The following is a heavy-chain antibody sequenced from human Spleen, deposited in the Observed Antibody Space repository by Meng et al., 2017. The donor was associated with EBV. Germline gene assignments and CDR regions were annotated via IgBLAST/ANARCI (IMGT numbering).Heavy chain of an antibody. D-gene: IGHD3-10*01. Sequence: QVQLVQSGAEVKKPGSSVKVSCKASGGTFTRSAFSWVRQAPGQGLEWMGGIIPIFGTANYAQKFQGRVTITADESTSTAYMELSSLRSEDTAVYYCAEMGNYYGSGTAFRDYWGQGTLVTVSS. V-gene: IGHV1-69*01. CDR2: IIPIFGTA. CDR3: AEMGNYYGSGTAFRDY. J-gene: IGHJ4*02. CDR1: GGTFTRSA.